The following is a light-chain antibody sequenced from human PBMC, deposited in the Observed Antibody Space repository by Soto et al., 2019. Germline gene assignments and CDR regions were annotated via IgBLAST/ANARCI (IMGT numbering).Light chain of an antibody. Sequence: EIVLTQSPGTLSLSPGERATLSCRASQSITSSYLAWYQEKSRQAPRLLIYHTSTRATGIPDRFSGSGSGTDFTLIINRLEPEDFAVYYCQQYDTFPYTFGQGTKLEI. J-gene: IGKJ2*01. CDR3: QQYDTFPYT. CDR2: HTS. CDR1: QSITSSY. V-gene: IGKV3-20*01.